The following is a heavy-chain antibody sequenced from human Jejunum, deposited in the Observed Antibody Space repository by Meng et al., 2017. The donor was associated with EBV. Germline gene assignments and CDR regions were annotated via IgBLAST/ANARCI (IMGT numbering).Heavy chain of an antibody. CDR3: AMSWFGRINRFDP. V-gene: IGHV1-69-2*01. D-gene: IGHD3-16*01. CDR1: GYTFTDYY. Sequence: EVQLGQSGAEVKKPGATVKISCKVSGYTFTDYYMHWVQQAPGKGLEWKGLVDPEDGETIYGEKFQGRVTLTADTSTETAYMELTSLRSDDTAVYYCAMSWFGRINRFDPWGQGTLVTVSS. J-gene: IGHJ5*02. CDR2: VDPEDGET.